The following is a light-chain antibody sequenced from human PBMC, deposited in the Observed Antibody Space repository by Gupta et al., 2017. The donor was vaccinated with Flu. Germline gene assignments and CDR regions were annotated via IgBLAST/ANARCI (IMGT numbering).Light chain of an antibody. J-gene: IGLJ3*02. V-gene: IGLV2-14*01. CDR2: EVS. CDR3: SSYTSSSWV. CDR1: SSDVGGYNY. Sequence: QSALTQPASVSGSPGQSITISCPGTSSDVGGYNYVSGYQQHPGKAPKLMIYEVSNRPSGVSNRFSGSKSGNTASLTISGLQAEDEADYYCSSYTSSSWVFGGGTKLTVL.